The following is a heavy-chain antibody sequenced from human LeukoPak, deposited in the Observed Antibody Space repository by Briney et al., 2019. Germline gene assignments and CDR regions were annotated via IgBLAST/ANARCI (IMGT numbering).Heavy chain of an antibody. J-gene: IGHJ4*02. CDR2: ISYDGSDK. D-gene: IGHD1-26*01. Sequence: GGSLRLSCAASGFTFSSYGMEWVRQAPGKGLEWVAVISYDGSDKNYADSVKGRFTISRDNSKNTLYLQMNSLRPEDTAVFYCARGRDLVGSTTDPWYFDYWGQGTLVTVSS. CDR3: ARGRDLVGSTTDPWYFDY. V-gene: IGHV3-30*03. CDR1: GFTFSSYG.